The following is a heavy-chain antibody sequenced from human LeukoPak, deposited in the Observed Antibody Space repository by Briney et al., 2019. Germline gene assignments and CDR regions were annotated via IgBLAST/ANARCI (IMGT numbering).Heavy chain of an antibody. CDR2: IYYSGST. V-gene: IGHV4-39*01. CDR3: ARHKDYYYSYMDV. J-gene: IGHJ6*03. CDR1: GGSLSGYY. Sequence: PSETLSLTCAVYGGSLSGYYWGWIRQPPGKGLEWIGTIYYSGSTYYNPSLTSRVTISVDTSKNQFSLKLSSVTAADTAVYYCARHKDYYYSYMDVWGKGTTVTISS.